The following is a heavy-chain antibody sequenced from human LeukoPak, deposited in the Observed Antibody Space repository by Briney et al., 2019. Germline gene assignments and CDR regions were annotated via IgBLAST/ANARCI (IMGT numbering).Heavy chain of an antibody. J-gene: IGHJ6*02. D-gene: IGHD3-10*01. CDR2: IKQDGSEK. CDR1: GFTFSSYW. Sequence: GGSLRLSCAASGFTFSSYWMSWVRQAPGKGLEWVANIKQDGSEKYYVDSVKGRFTISRNNAKNSPYLQMNSLRAEDTAVYYCARDWRYYYGSGKYYYYGMDVWGQGTTVTVSS. CDR3: ARDWRYYYGSGKYYYYGMDV. V-gene: IGHV3-7*01.